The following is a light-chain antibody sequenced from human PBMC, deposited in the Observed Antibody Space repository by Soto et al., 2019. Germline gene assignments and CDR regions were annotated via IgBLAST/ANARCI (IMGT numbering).Light chain of an antibody. CDR2: EVS. Sequence: QSALTQPASVSGSPGQSITISCSGTSSDVGNYDYVSWYQQHPGKAPKLMIFEVSNRPSGVSDRFSGSKSGNTASMTISGLQAEDEADYYCSSYSRRSALVFGGGTKLTVL. CDR1: SSDVGNYDY. CDR3: SSYSRRSALV. J-gene: IGLJ2*01. V-gene: IGLV2-14*01.